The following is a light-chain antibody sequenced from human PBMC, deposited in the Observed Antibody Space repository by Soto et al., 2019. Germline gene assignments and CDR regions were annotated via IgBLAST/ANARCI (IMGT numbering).Light chain of an antibody. Sequence: QSALTQPASVSGSPGQSITISCTGTSSDVGGYIFVSWYQHHPGKAPKLIIYDVSNRPSGVSNRFSGSKSGNTASLTISGLQAEDHADYYCTSYTTSFTYVFGTGTKLTVL. CDR2: DVS. CDR1: SSDVGGYIF. V-gene: IGLV2-14*03. CDR3: TSYTTSFTYV. J-gene: IGLJ1*01.